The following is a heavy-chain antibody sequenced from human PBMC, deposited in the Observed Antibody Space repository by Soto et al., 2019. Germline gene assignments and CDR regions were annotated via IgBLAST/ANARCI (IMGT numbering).Heavy chain of an antibody. Sequence: SETLSLTCTVSGGSISSYYWSWIRQPPGKGLEWIGYIYYSGSTNYNPSLKSRVTISVDTSKNQFSLKLSSVTAADTAVYYCARGSDILTGMRFDPWGQGTLVTVSS. J-gene: IGHJ5*02. CDR2: IYYSGST. CDR3: ARGSDILTGMRFDP. D-gene: IGHD3-9*01. CDR1: GGSISSYY. V-gene: IGHV4-59*01.